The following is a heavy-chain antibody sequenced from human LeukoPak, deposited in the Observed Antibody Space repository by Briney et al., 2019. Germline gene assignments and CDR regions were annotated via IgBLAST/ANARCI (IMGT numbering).Heavy chain of an antibody. D-gene: IGHD5-18*01. V-gene: IGHV3-23*01. CDR2: ISGSGGST. CDR3: AKGGYTQIDYGMDV. CDR1: GFTFSSYV. Sequence: GGSLRLSCAASGFTFSSYVMSWVRQAPGKGLEWVSTISGSGGSTYYADSVKGRFTISRDNSKNTLYLQMNSLRAGDTAVYYCAKGGYTQIDYGMDVWGKGTTVTVSS. J-gene: IGHJ6*04.